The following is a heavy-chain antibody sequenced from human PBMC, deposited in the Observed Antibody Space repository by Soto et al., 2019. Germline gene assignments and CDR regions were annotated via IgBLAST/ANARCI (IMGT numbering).Heavy chain of an antibody. CDR1: GYSFTSYW. CDR2: IYPGGSDN. J-gene: IGHJ4*02. V-gene: IGHV5-51*01. D-gene: IGHD5-12*01. Sequence: GESLKISCKGSGYSFTSYWIGWVRQMPGKGLEWMGSIYPGGSDNRYSPSFQGQVTISADKSISTAYLQWSSLKASDTAMYYCARHSGAYSGYDLVDYWGQGTLVTVSS. CDR3: ARHSGAYSGYDLVDY.